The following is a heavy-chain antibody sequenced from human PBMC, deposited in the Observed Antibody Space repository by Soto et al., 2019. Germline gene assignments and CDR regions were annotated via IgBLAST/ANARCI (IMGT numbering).Heavy chain of an antibody. CDR1: GFTFSSYS. Sequence: GSLRLSCAASGFTFSSYSMNWVRQAPGKGLEWVSSISSSSSYIYYADSVKGRFTISRDNAKNSLYLQMNSLRAEDTAVYYCARDRAYCSGGSCYYYYYGMDVWGQGTTVTVSS. CDR2: ISSSSSYI. CDR3: ARDRAYCSGGSCYYYYYGMDV. D-gene: IGHD2-15*01. V-gene: IGHV3-21*01. J-gene: IGHJ6*02.